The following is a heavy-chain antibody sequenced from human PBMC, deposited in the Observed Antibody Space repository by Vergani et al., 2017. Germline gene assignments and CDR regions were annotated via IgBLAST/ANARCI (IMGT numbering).Heavy chain of an antibody. J-gene: IGHJ6*02. CDR2: INPNSGGT. Sequence: QVQLVQSGAEVKKPGASVKVSCKASGYTFTGYYMHWVRQAPGQGLEWMGWINPNSGGTNYAQKFQGWVTMTRDTSISTAYMELSRLRSDDTAVSYCARDHSSGKYYYGMDVWGQGATVTVS. V-gene: IGHV1-2*04. CDR1: GYTFTGYY. D-gene: IGHD6-19*01. CDR3: ARDHSSGKYYYGMDV.